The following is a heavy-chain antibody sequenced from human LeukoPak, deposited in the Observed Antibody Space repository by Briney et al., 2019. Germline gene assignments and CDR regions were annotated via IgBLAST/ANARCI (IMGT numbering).Heavy chain of an antibody. CDR3: ARGISVLARV. CDR2: IYYSGST. Sequence: PSETLSLTCTVSGGSISSSSYYWGWIRQPPGKGLEWIGSIYYSGSTYYNPSLKSRVTISVDTSKNQFSLKLSSVTAADTAVYYCARGISVLARVWGQGTLVTVSS. J-gene: IGHJ4*02. CDR1: GGSISSSSYY. V-gene: IGHV4-39*07. D-gene: IGHD3-3*02.